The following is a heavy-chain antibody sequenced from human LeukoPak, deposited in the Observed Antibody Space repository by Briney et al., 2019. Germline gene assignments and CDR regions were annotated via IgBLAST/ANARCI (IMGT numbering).Heavy chain of an antibody. D-gene: IGHD6-13*01. V-gene: IGHV5-51*01. CDR2: IYPGDSDT. Sequence: GESLKISCEGSGYSFTTYWIGWVRQMPGKGLEWMGIIYPGDSDTRYSPFFQGQVTISADKSINTAYLQWSSLKASDTAMYYCARLLRNIAAAVYFFDYWGQGTLVTVSS. CDR3: ARLLRNIAAAVYFFDY. CDR1: GYSFTTYW. J-gene: IGHJ4*02.